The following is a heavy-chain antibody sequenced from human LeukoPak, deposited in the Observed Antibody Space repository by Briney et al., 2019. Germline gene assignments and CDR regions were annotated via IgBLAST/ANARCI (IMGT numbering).Heavy chain of an antibody. CDR1: GGTFSSYA. Sequence: ASVKVSCKAPGGTFSSYAISWVRQASGQGLEWMGGIIPMFGTAKYARKFQGRVTITADESTNTAHMELSSLRSEDTAMYYCARAGGYHYMNYFDYWGQGTLVTVSS. V-gene: IGHV1-69*13. D-gene: IGHD5-12*01. CDR2: IIPMFGTA. J-gene: IGHJ4*02. CDR3: ARAGGYHYMNYFDY.